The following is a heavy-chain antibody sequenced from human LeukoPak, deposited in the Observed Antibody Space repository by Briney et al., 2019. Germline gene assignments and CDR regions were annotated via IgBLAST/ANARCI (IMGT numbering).Heavy chain of an antibody. J-gene: IGHJ2*01. V-gene: IGHV4-34*01. CDR3: ARGRYYGSGSYPRYWYFDL. D-gene: IGHD3-10*01. CDR2: INHSGST. CDR1: GGSFSGYY. Sequence: PSETLSLTXAVYGGSFSGYYWSWIRQPPGKGLEWIGEINHSGSTNYNPSLKSRVTISVDTSKNQFSLKLSSVTAADTAVYYCARGRYYGSGSYPRYWYFDLWGRGTLVTVSS.